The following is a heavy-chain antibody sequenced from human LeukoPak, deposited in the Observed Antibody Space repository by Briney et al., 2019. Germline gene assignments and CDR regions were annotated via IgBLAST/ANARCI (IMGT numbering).Heavy chain of an antibody. CDR3: ARGGGSPRN. J-gene: IGHJ4*02. D-gene: IGHD3-10*01. Sequence: PSETLSLTCTVSGGSINNHYWSWIRQPPGMGLEWVGYIYFTGTTNCNPSFKSRVTISLDKSKNQFSLKLSSVTATDTAIYYCARGGGSPRNWGQGTLVTVSS. CDR2: IYFTGTT. CDR1: GGSINNHY. V-gene: IGHV4-59*11.